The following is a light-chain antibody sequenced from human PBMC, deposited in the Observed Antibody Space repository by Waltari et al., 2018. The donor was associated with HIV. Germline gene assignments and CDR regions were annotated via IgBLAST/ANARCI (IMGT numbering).Light chain of an antibody. CDR2: GVS. V-gene: IGKV3-15*01. CDR3: QQYNNWVT. Sequence: EIVMTQSPATLSVSPGERATLSCRASQSVSSNLAWYQQKPGQAPRLLIYGVSTRATGIPARFSGSGSGTEFTLTISSLQSEDFAVYYCQQYNNWVTFGPGTKVDIK. J-gene: IGKJ3*01. CDR1: QSVSSN.